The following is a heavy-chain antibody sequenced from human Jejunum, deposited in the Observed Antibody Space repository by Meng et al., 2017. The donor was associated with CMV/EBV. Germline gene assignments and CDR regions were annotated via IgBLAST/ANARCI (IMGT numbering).Heavy chain of an antibody. J-gene: IGHJ4*02. CDR2: ISTQSTTL. Sequence: CAASGFTFSSFTLNWVRQAPGKGLEWIASISTQSTTLGYATSVKGRFTISRDNAKNSLFLQMHNLRVEDTAVYYCAKVGVRYSFDDWGQGILVTVSS. CDR3: AKVGVRYSFDD. V-gene: IGHV3-48*04. CDR1: GFTFSSFT. D-gene: IGHD3-10*01.